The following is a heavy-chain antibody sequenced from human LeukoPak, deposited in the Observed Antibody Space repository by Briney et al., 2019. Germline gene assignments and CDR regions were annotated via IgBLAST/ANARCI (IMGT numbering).Heavy chain of an antibody. J-gene: IGHJ6*03. Sequence: GGSLRLSCAASGFTFSSYAMHWVRQAPGKGLEWVAVISYDGSNKYYADSVKGRFTISRDNSKNTLYLQMNSLRAEDTAVYYCARSYCSTPQYYYYYYMDVWGKGTTVTVSS. D-gene: IGHD6-13*01. CDR3: ARSYCSTPQYYYYYYMDV. CDR1: GFTFSSYA. V-gene: IGHV3-30-3*01. CDR2: ISYDGSNK.